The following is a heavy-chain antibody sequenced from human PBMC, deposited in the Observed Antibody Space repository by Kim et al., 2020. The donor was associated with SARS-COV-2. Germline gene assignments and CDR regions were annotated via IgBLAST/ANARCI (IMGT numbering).Heavy chain of an antibody. J-gene: IGHJ4*02. CDR2: ISIYNGNT. Sequence: ASVKVSCKASGYTFSSYGISWVRQAPGQGLEWMGWISIYNGNTNYAQKFRGRVTMTTDTSTTTAYMELRSLRSDDTAVYYCARADDFEEVPSAHFDYLGQ. D-gene: IGHD3-3*01. CDR3: ARADDFEEVPSAHFDY. CDR1: GYTFSSYG. V-gene: IGHV1-18*01.